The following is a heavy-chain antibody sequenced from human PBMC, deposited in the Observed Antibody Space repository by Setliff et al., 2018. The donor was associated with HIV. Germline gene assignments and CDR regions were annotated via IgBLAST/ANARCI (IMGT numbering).Heavy chain of an antibody. J-gene: IGHJ3*02. D-gene: IGHD3-10*01. CDR2: IYSGGST. V-gene: IGHV3-53*04. Sequence: PGGSLRLSCAASGFSFRSYAMSWVRQAPGKGLEWVSVIYSGGSTYYADSVKGRFTISRHSSKNTLYLQMNSLRAEDTAVYYCAREDLLGRFAFDIWGQGTLVTVSS. CDR3: AREDLLGRFAFDI. CDR1: GFSFRSYA.